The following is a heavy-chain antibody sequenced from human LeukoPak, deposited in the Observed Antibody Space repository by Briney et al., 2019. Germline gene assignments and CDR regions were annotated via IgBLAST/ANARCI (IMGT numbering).Heavy chain of an antibody. Sequence: PSETLSLTCAVYGGSFSGYYWSWLRQPPGKGLEWIGEINHSGSTNYNPSLKSRVTISVDTSKNQFSLKLSSVTAADTAVYYCARDKTYYYDSSGYYPTGYYYYMDVWGKGTTVTVSS. V-gene: IGHV4-34*01. CDR2: INHSGST. CDR3: ARDKTYYYDSSGYYPTGYYYYMDV. D-gene: IGHD3-22*01. CDR1: GGSFSGYY. J-gene: IGHJ6*03.